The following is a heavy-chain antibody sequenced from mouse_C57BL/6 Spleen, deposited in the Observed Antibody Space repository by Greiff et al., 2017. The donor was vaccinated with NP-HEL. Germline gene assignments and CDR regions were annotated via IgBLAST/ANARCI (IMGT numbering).Heavy chain of an antibody. V-gene: IGHV2-5*01. CDR1: GFTLTSYG. J-gene: IGHJ3*01. CDR2: IWRGGSR. Sequence: QVQLQQSGPGLVQPSQSLSITCTVSGFTLTSYGVHWVRQSPGKGLEWLGVIWRGGSRDYNAAFISRLSITKDNSKRQVIFKMNRLQADDTAIYYGSNGDCDAWLAYWGQGTLVTVSA. CDR3: SNGDCDAWLAY.